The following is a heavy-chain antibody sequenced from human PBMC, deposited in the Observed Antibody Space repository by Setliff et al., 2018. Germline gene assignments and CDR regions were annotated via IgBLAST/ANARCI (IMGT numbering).Heavy chain of an antibody. D-gene: IGHD6-13*01. J-gene: IGHJ5*02. CDR1: GYSFSDFY. Sequence: ASVKVSCKASGYSFSDFYIHWVRQVPGRGPEWMGSINPKSGVTRYVQXXQGRVTITRDTSISTAYMELSSLRSDDTAVYYCARDGISWLNWLDPWGQGTQVTVSS. CDR3: ARDGISWLNWLDP. V-gene: IGHV1-2*02. CDR2: INPKSGVT.